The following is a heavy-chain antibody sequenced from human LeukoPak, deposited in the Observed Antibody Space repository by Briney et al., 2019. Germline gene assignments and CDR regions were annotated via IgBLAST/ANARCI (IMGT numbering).Heavy chain of an antibody. Sequence: SETLSLTCAVSGYSINTGYSWAWIRQPPGKGLEWIGRVHYRGSTYYNPSLKSRVTISLDTSKNQFSLNLNSVTAADTAVYFCARVARVARDLDYYYYYMDVWGQGTTVTVSS. D-gene: IGHD3-10*01. CDR1: GYSINTGYS. J-gene: IGHJ6*03. V-gene: IGHV4-38-2*01. CDR3: ARVARVARDLDYYYYYMDV. CDR2: VHYRGST.